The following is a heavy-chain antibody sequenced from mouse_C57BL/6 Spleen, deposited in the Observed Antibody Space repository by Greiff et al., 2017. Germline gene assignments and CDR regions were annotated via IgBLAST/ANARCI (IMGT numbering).Heavy chain of an antibody. Sequence: EVRLQQSGAELVRPGASVTLSCTASGFNIKDDYMHWVKQRPEQGLEWIGWIDPENGDTEYDSKFQGKATITADTSSNTAYLQLSSLTSEYTAVYYCTGGTHFDYWGQGTTLTVSS. CDR3: TGGTHFDY. CDR2: IDPENGDT. J-gene: IGHJ2*01. D-gene: IGHD2-14*01. CDR1: GFNIKDDY. V-gene: IGHV14-4*01.